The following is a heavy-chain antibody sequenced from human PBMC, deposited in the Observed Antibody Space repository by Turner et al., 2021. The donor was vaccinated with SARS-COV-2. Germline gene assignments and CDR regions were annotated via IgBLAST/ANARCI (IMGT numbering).Heavy chain of an antibody. D-gene: IGHD3-22*01. J-gene: IGHJ4*02. CDR1: GYTFPSYG. CDR3: ARDSNNRDYYESSGYYSFDY. CDR2: SSAYNGYT. Sequence: QVQLVQSGAEVKKPGASVNVSCKASGYTFPSYGISWVRQAPGQGLEWMGWSSAYNGYTNYAQKLQGRVTMTTDTSTSTAYMELGSLRSDDTAVYYCARDSNNRDYYESSGYYSFDYWGQGTLVTVSS. V-gene: IGHV1-18*01.